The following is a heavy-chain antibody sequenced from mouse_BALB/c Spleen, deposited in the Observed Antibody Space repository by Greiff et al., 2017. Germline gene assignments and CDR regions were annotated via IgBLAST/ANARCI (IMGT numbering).Heavy chain of an antibody. D-gene: IGHD1-2*01. V-gene: IGHV1-9*01. J-gene: IGHJ3*01. CDR2: ILPGSGST. Sequence: QVQLQQSGAELMKPGASVKISCKATGYTFSSYWIEWVKQRPGHGLEWIGEILPGSGSTNYNEKFKGKATFTADTSSNTAYMQLSSLTSEDSAVYYCARSGCHITTATWFAYWGQGTLVTVSA. CDR1: GYTFSSYW. CDR3: ARSGCHITTATWFAY.